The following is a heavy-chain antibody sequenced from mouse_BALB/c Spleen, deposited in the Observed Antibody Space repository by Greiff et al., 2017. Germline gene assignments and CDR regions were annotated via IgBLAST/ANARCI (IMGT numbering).Heavy chain of an antibody. V-gene: IGHV1-9*01. CDR1: GYTFSSYW. CDR2: ILPGSGST. CDR3: AANWGAY. J-gene: IGHJ3*01. Sequence: QVQLKESGAELMKPGASVKISCKATGYTFSSYWIEWVKQRPGHGLEWIGEILPGSGSTNYNEKFKGKATFTADTSSNTAYMQLSSLTSEDSAVYYCAANWGAYWGQGTLVTVSA. D-gene: IGHD4-1*01.